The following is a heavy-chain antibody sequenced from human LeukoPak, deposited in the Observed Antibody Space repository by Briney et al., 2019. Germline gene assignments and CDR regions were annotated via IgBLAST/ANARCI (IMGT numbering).Heavy chain of an antibody. J-gene: IGHJ4*02. CDR1: GFTFSSYE. V-gene: IGHV3-48*03. CDR3: AKAPVTTCSGAYCYPFDY. Sequence: PGGSLRLSCAASGFTFSSYEMHWVRQAPGKGLEWVSYISSSGSTIYYADSVKGRFTISRDSSKNTLYLQMNSLRAEDAAVYYCAKAPVTTCSGAYCYPFDYWGQGTLVTVSS. D-gene: IGHD2-15*01. CDR2: ISSSGSTI.